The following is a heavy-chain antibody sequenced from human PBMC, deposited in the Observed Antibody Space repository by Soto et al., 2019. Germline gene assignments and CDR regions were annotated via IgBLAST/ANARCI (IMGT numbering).Heavy chain of an antibody. CDR2: INHSGNT. CDR1: GGSFSTYY. J-gene: IGHJ4*02. Sequence: QVQLQQWGAGLLKPSETLSLTCTVYGGSFSTYYWSWIPQPPGKGLEWIGEINHSGNTNYNPSLMGRVTMSFDTSKNQFSLKLSSVTAADTAVYYCTGPYPYYFDSWGQGTLVTVSS. V-gene: IGHV4-34*01. CDR3: TGPYPYYFDS.